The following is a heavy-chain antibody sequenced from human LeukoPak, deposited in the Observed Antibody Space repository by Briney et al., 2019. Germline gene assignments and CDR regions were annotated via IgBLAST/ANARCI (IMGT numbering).Heavy chain of an antibody. D-gene: IGHD3-22*01. CDR1: GDSVSSNSAA. J-gene: IGHJ4*02. CDR3: ARDRAYYDSRGYYPGYYFDY. V-gene: IGHV6-1*01. Sequence: SQTLSLTCAISGDSVSSNSAAWNWIRQSPSRGLEWLGRTYYRSKWYNDYAVSVKSRITINPDTSKNQFALQLNSVPPEATAVYYCARDRAYYDSRGYYPGYYFDYWGQGTLVTVSS. CDR2: TYYRSKWYN.